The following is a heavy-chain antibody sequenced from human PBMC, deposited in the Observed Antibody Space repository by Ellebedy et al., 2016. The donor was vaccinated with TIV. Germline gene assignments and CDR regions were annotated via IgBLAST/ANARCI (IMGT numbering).Heavy chain of an antibody. CDR3: ARDLHFAFDY. CDR2: ISSNRGNK. V-gene: IGHV3-21*01. J-gene: IGHJ4*02. CDR1: GFTFPSSN. Sequence: PGGSLRLSCAASGFTFPSSNMNWVLQAPGTGLAWVSSISSNRGNKYCADSVEGRFTISRDNARNSLYRQMNSLRAEDTAVYYCARDLHFAFDYWGRGTLVTVAS.